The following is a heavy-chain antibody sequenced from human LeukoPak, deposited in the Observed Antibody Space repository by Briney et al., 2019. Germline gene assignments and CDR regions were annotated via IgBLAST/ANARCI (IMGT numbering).Heavy chain of an antibody. CDR1: GFTFSSYD. V-gene: IGHV3-48*03. D-gene: IGHD3-10*01. Sequence: TGGSLRLSCAASGFTFSSYDMNWVRQAPGEGLEWVSYISSSGSTIFYSDSVKGRFTISRDNAKNSLYLQMNSLRAEDTAIYYCARDQYGSGDGYYMDVWGKGTTVTIS. CDR3: ARDQYGSGDGYYMDV. CDR2: ISSSGSTI. J-gene: IGHJ6*03.